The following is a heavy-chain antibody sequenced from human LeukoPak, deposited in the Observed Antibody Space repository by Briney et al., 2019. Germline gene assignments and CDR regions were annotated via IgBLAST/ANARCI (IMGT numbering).Heavy chain of an antibody. Sequence: SETLSLTCTVSGGSISTYYWSWIRQPPGKGLEWIGEINHSGSTNYNPSLKSRVTISVDTSKNQFSLKLSSVTAADTAVYYCARSPSSSSSWYFDLWGRGTLVTVSS. D-gene: IGHD6-6*01. CDR2: INHSGST. CDR1: GGSISTYY. J-gene: IGHJ2*01. V-gene: IGHV4-34*01. CDR3: ARSPSSSSSWYFDL.